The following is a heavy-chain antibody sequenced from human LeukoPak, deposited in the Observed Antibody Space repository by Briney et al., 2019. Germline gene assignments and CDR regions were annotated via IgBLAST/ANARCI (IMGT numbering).Heavy chain of an antibody. Sequence: SETLSLTCTVSGGSISNYYWSWIRQPPGTGLEWIGFIYTSGSTNYNPSLKSRVTISVDTSKNQFSLKLSSVTAADTAVYYCARHRYSNYYFDYWGQGTLVTVSS. CDR1: GGSISNYY. J-gene: IGHJ4*02. D-gene: IGHD4-11*01. CDR3: ARHRYSNYYFDY. CDR2: IYTSGST. V-gene: IGHV4-4*09.